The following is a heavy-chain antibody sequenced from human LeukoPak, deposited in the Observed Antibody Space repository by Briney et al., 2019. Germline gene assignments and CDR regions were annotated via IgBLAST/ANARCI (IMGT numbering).Heavy chain of an antibody. CDR3: ARGFSAYDGTDYAFSYY. CDR2: MNPNSGDT. Sequence: ASVKVSCKASGYTFANYDITWVRQAPGQGLEWMGWMNPNSGDTGYAQKFQGRVSMTRDTSIGTAYMELSSLRSEDTAVYYCARGFSAYDGTDYAFSYYWGQGTLVTVSS. J-gene: IGHJ4*02. V-gene: IGHV1-8*01. D-gene: IGHD3-22*01. CDR1: GYTFANYD.